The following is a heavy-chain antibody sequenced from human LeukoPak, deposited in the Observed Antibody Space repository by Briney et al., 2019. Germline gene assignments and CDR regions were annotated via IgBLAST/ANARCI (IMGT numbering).Heavy chain of an antibody. Sequence: SETLSLTCTVSGGSISSYYWSWIRQPAGKGVQWIGRIYTSGSTNYNPSLKSRVTMSVDTSKNQFSLKLSSVTAADTAVYYCARDRERGYDFDYWGQGTLVTVSS. D-gene: IGHD5-12*01. V-gene: IGHV4-4*07. J-gene: IGHJ4*02. CDR2: IYTSGST. CDR1: GGSISSYY. CDR3: ARDRERGYDFDY.